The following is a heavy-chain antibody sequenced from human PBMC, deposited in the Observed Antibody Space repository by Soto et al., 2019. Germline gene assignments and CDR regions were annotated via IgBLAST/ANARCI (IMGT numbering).Heavy chain of an antibody. CDR1: GFTFSSYA. CDR3: ARDRMYYDFWSGYRKEGMDV. Sequence: QVQLVESGGGVVQPGRSLRLSCAASGFTFSSYAMHWVRQAPGKGLEWVAVISYDGSNKYYADSVKGRFTISRDNSKNTLYLQMNSLIAEDTAVYYCARDRMYYDFWSGYRKEGMDVWGQGTTVTVSS. J-gene: IGHJ6*02. V-gene: IGHV3-30-3*01. CDR2: ISYDGSNK. D-gene: IGHD3-3*01.